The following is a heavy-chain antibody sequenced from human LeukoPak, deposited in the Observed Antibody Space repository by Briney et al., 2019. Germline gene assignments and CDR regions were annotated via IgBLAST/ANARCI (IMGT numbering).Heavy chain of an antibody. CDR3: ATSSPLYDSSVDDAFDI. CDR2: IYYSGST. V-gene: IGHV4-59*01. J-gene: IGHJ3*02. D-gene: IGHD3-22*01. CDR1: GFTFGDYA. Sequence: GSLRLSCTASGFTFGDYAMSWVRQAPGKGLEWIGYIYYSGSTNYNPSLKSRVTISVDTSKNQFSLKLSSVTAADTAVYYCATSSPLYDSSVDDAFDIWGQGTMVIVSS.